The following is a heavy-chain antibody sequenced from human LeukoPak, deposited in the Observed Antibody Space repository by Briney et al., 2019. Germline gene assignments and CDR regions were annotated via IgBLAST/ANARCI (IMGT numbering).Heavy chain of an antibody. CDR3: AKGGEVGQYYVYLDY. D-gene: IGHD2/OR15-2a*01. V-gene: IGHV3-30*18. J-gene: IGHJ4*02. Sequence: GRSLRLSCAASGFTFSSYGMHWVRQAPGKGLEWVAVISYDGSNKYYADSVKGRFTISRDNSKNTLYLQMNSLRAEDTAVYYCAKGGEVGQYYVYLDYWGQGTLVTVSS. CDR1: GFTFSSYG. CDR2: ISYDGSNK.